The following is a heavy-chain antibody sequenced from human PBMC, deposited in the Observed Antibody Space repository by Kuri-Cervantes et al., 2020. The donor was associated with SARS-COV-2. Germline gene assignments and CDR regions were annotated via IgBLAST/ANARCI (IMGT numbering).Heavy chain of an antibody. Sequence: GGSLRLSCAASGFSFSNYAMHWVRQAPGKGLEWVAIISYDGGYENYADSVQGRFTISRDNDKHTLYLQVNSVKTEDTAVYHCARDPYVGSGYYLLDFWGQGTLVTVSS. D-gene: IGHD3-22*01. V-gene: IGHV3-30*03. J-gene: IGHJ4*02. CDR2: ISYDGGYE. CDR3: ARDPYVGSGYYLLDF. CDR1: GFSFSNYA.